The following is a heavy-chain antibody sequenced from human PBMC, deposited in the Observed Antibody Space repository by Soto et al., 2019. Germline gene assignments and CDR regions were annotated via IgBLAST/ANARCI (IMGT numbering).Heavy chain of an antibody. CDR1: GFTFSSNS. J-gene: IGHJ4*02. Sequence: PGGSLRLSCAASGFTFSSNSLNWVRQAPGKGLEWVSSISSSSSYIYYADSVKGRFTISRDTAKNSLYLQRNSLRAEATAVYYCARGTFGSSGYDPSSKFHYFDYWGQGTRVTVSS. CDR3: ARGTFGSSGYDPSSKFHYFDY. D-gene: IGHD5-12*01. CDR2: ISSSSSYI. V-gene: IGHV3-21*01.